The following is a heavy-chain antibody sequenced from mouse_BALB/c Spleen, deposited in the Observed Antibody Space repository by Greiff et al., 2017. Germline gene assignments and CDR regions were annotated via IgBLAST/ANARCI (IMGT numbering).Heavy chain of an antibody. V-gene: IGHV5-6-2*01. J-gene: IGHJ4*01. D-gene: IGHD1-1*01. Sequence: EVQGVESGGGLVKLGGSLKLSCAASGFTFSSYYMSWVRQTPEKRLELVAAINSNGGSTYYPDTVKGRFTISRDNAKNTLYLQMSSLKSEDTALYYCASYYGSSYYAMDYWGQGTSVTVSA. CDR2: INSNGGST. CDR1: GFTFSSYY. CDR3: ASYYGSSYYAMDY.